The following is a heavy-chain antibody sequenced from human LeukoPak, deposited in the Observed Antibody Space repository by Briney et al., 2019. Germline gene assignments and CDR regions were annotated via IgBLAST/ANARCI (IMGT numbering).Heavy chain of an antibody. CDR2: IYYSGST. V-gene: IGHV4-39*07. CDR1: GGSISSSSYY. J-gene: IGHJ5*02. CDR3: ARNSIGGLRLGELSPSGVYNWFDP. Sequence: SETLSLTCTVSGGSISSSSYYWGWIRQPPGKGLEWIGSIYYSGSTYYNPSLKSRVTISVDTSKNQFSLKLSSVTAADTAVYYCARNSIGGLRLGELSPSGVYNWFDPWGQGTLVTVSS. D-gene: IGHD3-16*02.